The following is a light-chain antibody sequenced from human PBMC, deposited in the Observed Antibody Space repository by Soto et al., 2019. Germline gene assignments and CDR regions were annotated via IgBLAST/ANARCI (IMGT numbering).Light chain of an antibody. CDR3: QQYGSSPRT. CDR2: GAS. Sequence: EIVLTQSPCTLSLSPGERATLSCRASQSVSSSYLAWYQQKPGQAPRFLIYGASSRATGIPDRFSGSGSGTDFTLTISRLEPEDFAVYYCQQYGSSPRTFGQGTKVDIK. CDR1: QSVSSSY. V-gene: IGKV3-20*01. J-gene: IGKJ1*01.